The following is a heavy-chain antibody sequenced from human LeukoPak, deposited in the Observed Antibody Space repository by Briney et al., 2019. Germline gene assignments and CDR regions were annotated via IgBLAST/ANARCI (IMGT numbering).Heavy chain of an antibody. D-gene: IGHD6-19*01. Sequence: GGSLRLSCAASGFTFSDYWMSWVRQAPGKGLEWGANIKQDGGEKYYVDSVKGRFTISRDNARKSLYLQMNSLRAEDTAVYFCATSQTTSGRYGNAFDIWGQGTMVTVSS. J-gene: IGHJ3*02. CDR3: ATSQTTSGRYGNAFDI. V-gene: IGHV3-7*01. CDR2: IKQDGGEK. CDR1: GFTFSDYW.